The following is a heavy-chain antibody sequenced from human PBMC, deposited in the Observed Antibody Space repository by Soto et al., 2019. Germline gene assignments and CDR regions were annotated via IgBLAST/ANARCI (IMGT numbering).Heavy chain of an antibody. D-gene: IGHD1-1*01. CDR1: GFSLTTRPVG. CDR3: AHSRDYNGNWDGGYFDA. CDR2: AYWDDDN. V-gene: IGHV2-5*02. Sequence: QITLKESGPALMKATQTLTLTCTFSGFSLTTRPVGLGCLRQAPGKALEWLAFAYWDDDNRYNPSLKNRLSITKDTSKRQVVLTMPNKDPVDTGTSYGAHSRDYNGNWDGGYFDAWGPGTLLTVSS. J-gene: IGHJ4*02.